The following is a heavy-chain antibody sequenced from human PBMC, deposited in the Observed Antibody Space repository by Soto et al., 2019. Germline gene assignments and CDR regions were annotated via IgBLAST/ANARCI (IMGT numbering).Heavy chain of an antibody. CDR3: AKGDYDILTGYYNQPPPIFDY. Sequence: GGSLRLSCAASGFTFSSYAMSWVRQAPGKGLEWVSAISGSGGSTYYADSVKGRFTISRDNSKNTLYLQMNSLRAEDTAVYYCAKGDYDILTGYYNQPPPIFDYWGQGTLVTVSS. J-gene: IGHJ4*02. D-gene: IGHD3-9*01. V-gene: IGHV3-23*01. CDR2: ISGSGGST. CDR1: GFTFSSYA.